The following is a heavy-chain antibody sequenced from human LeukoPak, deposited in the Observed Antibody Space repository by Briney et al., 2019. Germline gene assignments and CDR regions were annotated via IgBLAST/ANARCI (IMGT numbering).Heavy chain of an antibody. Sequence: SVKVSCKASGGTFSSYAISWVRQAPGQGLEWMGGIIPIFGTANYAQKFQGRVTMTEDTSTDTAYMELSSLRSEDTAVYYCATTHVGALLGSGKAFDIWGQGTMVTVSS. V-gene: IGHV1-69*06. D-gene: IGHD1-26*01. CDR3: ATTHVGALLGSGKAFDI. CDR1: GGTFSSYA. J-gene: IGHJ3*02. CDR2: IIPIFGTA.